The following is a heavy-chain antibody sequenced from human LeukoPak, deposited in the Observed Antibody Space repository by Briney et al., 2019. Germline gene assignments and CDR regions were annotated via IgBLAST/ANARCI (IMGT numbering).Heavy chain of an antibody. CDR1: GFTFSSYG. Sequence: GGSLRLSCAASGFTFSSYGMHWVRPAPGKGLEWVAVISYDGSNKYYADSVKGRFTISRDNSRNTLYLQMNSLRAEDTAVYYCAKDGPDYFDYWGQGTLVTVSS. J-gene: IGHJ4*02. CDR2: ISYDGSNK. CDR3: AKDGPDYFDY. V-gene: IGHV3-30*18.